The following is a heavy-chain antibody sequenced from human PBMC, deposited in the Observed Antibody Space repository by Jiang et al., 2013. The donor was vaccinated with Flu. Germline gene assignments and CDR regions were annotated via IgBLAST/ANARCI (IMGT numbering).Heavy chain of an antibody. CDR2: IYYTGNT. CDR3: ARNSRGPAAITEDAFDI. CDR1: RGSFSGYY. J-gene: IGHJ3*02. D-gene: IGHD2-2*02. V-gene: IGHV4-59*08. Sequence: PGLVKPSETLSLTCSVSRGSFSGYYWNWIRQPAGKGLEWIGYIYYTGNTNYNPSLESRVTMSVDTSKKQFSLKMSSMTAADTAVYYCARNSRGPAAITEDAFDIWGQGTMVTVSS.